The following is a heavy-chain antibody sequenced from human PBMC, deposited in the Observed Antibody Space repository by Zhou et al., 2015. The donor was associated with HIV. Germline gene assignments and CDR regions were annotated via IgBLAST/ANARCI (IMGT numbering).Heavy chain of an antibody. CDR1: GGTFSSYA. Sequence: QVQLVQSGAEVKKPGSSVKVSCKASGGTFSSYAISWVRQAPGQGLEWMGGIIPIFGTANYAQKFQGRVTITADKSTSTAYMELSSLRSEDTAVYYCARAAVCSGGSCYSFPDYYGMDVVGPRDHGHRLL. CDR3: ARAAVCSGGSCYSFPDYYGMDV. CDR2: IIPIFGTA. J-gene: IGHJ6*02. V-gene: IGHV1-69*06. D-gene: IGHD2-15*01.